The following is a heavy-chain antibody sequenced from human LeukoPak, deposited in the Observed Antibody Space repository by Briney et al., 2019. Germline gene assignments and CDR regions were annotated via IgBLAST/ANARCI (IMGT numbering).Heavy chain of an antibody. CDR3: ARGTTVTPHPIPFDY. Sequence: GGSLRLSCAASGFTFSNYRMTWVRQAPGKGLEWVANINQDGSEKYYVDSVKGRFTISRDNTKNSLYLQMNSLRAEDTAVYYCARGTTVTPHPIPFDYWGQGTLVTVSS. V-gene: IGHV3-7*04. D-gene: IGHD4-17*01. CDR2: INQDGSEK. CDR1: GFTFSNYR. J-gene: IGHJ4*02.